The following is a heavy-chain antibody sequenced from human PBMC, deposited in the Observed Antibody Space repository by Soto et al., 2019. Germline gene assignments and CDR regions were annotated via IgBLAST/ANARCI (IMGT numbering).Heavy chain of an antibody. Sequence: SETLSLTCTVSGGSISSSSYYLGWIRQPPGKGLEWIGSIYYSGSTYYNPSLKSRVTISVDTSKNQFSLKLSSVTAADTAVYYCARSRTTVVTLDYWGQGTLVTVSS. CDR1: GGSISSSSYY. CDR2: IYYSGST. V-gene: IGHV4-39*01. J-gene: IGHJ4*02. D-gene: IGHD4-17*01. CDR3: ARSRTTVVTLDY.